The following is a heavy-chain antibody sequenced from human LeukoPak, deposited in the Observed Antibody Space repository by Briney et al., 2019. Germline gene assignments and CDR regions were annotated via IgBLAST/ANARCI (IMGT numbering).Heavy chain of an antibody. D-gene: IGHD2-8*01. J-gene: IGHJ4*02. CDR1: GLSINNTNW. V-gene: IGHV4-4*02. Sequence: PSETLSLTCGLSGLSINNTNWRSWVRQPPGQGLEWIGEVSLTGLTNYNPSLESRVSVSLDKSKNQLSLNLTSVTAADTAVYYCSRENGAFSPFGYWGQGTLVTVPS. CDR2: VSLTGLT. CDR3: SRENGAFSPFGY.